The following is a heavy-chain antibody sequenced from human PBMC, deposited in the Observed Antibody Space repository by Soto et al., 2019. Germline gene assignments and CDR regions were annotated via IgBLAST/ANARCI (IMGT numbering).Heavy chain of an antibody. CDR3: ARHFPGDYGDLTNWFDP. V-gene: IGHV4-39*01. D-gene: IGHD4-17*01. Sequence: SETLSLTCTVSGGSISSSSYYWGWIRQPPGKGLEWIGSIYYSGSTYYNPSLKSRVTISVDTSKNQFSLKLSSVTAADTAVYYCARHFPGDYGDLTNWFDPWGQGTLVTVSS. CDR2: IYYSGST. J-gene: IGHJ5*02. CDR1: GGSISSSSYY.